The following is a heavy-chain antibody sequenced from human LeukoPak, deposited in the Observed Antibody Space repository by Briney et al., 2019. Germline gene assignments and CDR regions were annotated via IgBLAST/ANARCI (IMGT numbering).Heavy chain of an antibody. CDR2: ITTGSGTI. Sequence: GSLRLSCAASGFTFSTYNMNWVRQAPGKGLEWVSYITTGSGTIYYADSVKGRFTISRDNSKNTLYLQMNSLGVEDTAVYYCARVLGRNYGAGSYIGMDVWGQGTTVIVSS. D-gene: IGHD3-10*01. CDR1: GFTFSTYN. V-gene: IGHV3-48*01. CDR3: ARVLGRNYGAGSYIGMDV. J-gene: IGHJ6*02.